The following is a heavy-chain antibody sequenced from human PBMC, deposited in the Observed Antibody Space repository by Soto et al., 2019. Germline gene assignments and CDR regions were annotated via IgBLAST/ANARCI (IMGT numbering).Heavy chain of an antibody. D-gene: IGHD2-21*01. CDR2: MTGSGGDI. Sequence: EVQLLESGGGLVQPGESLRLSCAASGFTFSIYAMMWVRQSPGKGQEWVAGMTGSGGDIRYADSVKGRFTISKDNSKNTLYLQMNSLRAEDTAMYYCAKDAVYCDGLWLAANWGQGTLVTVSS. J-gene: IGHJ4*02. CDR1: GFTFSIYA. CDR3: AKDAVYCDGLWLAAN. V-gene: IGHV3-23*01.